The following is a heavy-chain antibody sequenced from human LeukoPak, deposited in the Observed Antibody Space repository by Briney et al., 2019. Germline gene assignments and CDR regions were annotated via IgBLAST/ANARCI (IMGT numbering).Heavy chain of an antibody. Sequence: GGSLRLSCATSGSIFATYGIHWVRQAPGKGLEWVAVISYDGSNKFYTDSVKGRFTISRDNSKNTLYLQMNSLRAEDTAVYYCAKDRGELRGPSHFDYWGQGTLVTVSS. CDR3: AKDRGELRGPSHFDY. V-gene: IGHV3-33*05. CDR2: ISYDGSNK. CDR1: GSIFATYG. D-gene: IGHD1-26*01. J-gene: IGHJ4*02.